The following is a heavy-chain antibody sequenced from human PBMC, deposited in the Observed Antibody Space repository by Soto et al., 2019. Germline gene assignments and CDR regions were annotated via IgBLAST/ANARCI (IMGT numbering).Heavy chain of an antibody. Sequence: ASVKVSCKASGYTFTSYDINWVLQATGQGLEWMGWMNPNSGNTGYAQKFQGRVTMTRNTSISTAYMELSSLRSEDTAVYYCARGGRYDILTGYANAFDIWGQGTMVTVS. J-gene: IGHJ3*02. V-gene: IGHV1-8*01. CDR3: ARGGRYDILTGYANAFDI. CDR2: MNPNSGNT. D-gene: IGHD3-9*01. CDR1: GYTFTSYD.